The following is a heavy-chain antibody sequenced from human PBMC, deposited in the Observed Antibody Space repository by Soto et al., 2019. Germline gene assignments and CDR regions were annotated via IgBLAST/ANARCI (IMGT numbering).Heavy chain of an antibody. CDR3: ARSPYYYDSSNYYGY. D-gene: IGHD3-22*01. J-gene: IGHJ4*02. V-gene: IGHV3-48*02. CDR2: ISSSSTTI. Sequence: EEQLVESGGGLVQPGGSLRLSCAASGFTFSSYGMNWVRQAPGKGLEWVSYISSSSTTIYYADSVKGRFTIFRDNAKNSLYLQLNSLRDEDTAVYYCARSPYYYDSSNYYGYWGQGTLVTVSS. CDR1: GFTFSSYG.